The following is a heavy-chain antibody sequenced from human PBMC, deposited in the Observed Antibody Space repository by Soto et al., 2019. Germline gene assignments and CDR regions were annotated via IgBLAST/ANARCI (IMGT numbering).Heavy chain of an antibody. J-gene: IGHJ4*02. CDR1: GFTFSRYG. Sequence: GGSLRLSCAASGFTFSRYGMHWVRQAPGKGLEWVAVIWYDGSNKYYADSVKGRFTISRDNSKNTLYLQMNSLRAEDTAVYYCARDLQTYYYGSGSSHWGQGTLVTVSS. D-gene: IGHD3-10*01. V-gene: IGHV3-33*01. CDR3: ARDLQTYYYGSGSSH. CDR2: IWYDGSNK.